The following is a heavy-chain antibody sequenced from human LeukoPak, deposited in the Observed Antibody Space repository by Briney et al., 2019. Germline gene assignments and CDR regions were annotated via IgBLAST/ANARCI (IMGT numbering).Heavy chain of an antibody. J-gene: IGHJ6*02. D-gene: IGHD4-17*01. CDR3: ARDPSSYDYGDYVGYGMDV. V-gene: IGHV4-59*01. CDR2: IYYSGST. Sequence: SETLSVTCTVSGGSISSYYWSWIRQPPEKGLEWIGYIYYSGSTNYNPSLKSRVAMSVDTSKNQFSLKLSSVTAADTAVYYCARDPSSYDYGDYVGYGMDVWGQGTTVTVSS. CDR1: GGSISSYY.